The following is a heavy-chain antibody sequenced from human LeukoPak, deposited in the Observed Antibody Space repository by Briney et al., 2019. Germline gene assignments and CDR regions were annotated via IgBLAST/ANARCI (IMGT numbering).Heavy chain of an antibody. Sequence: PGGSLRLSCAASGFTFSSYSMNWVRQAPGKGLEWVSALTNSGGSGVSTYYADSVKGRFTISRDNSKNTLYLQMNSLRAEDTAVYYCAKVKWNSGSQRFDYWGQGTLVTVSS. CDR2: LTNSGGSGVST. J-gene: IGHJ4*02. CDR3: AKVKWNSGSQRFDY. CDR1: GFTFSSYS. D-gene: IGHD1-26*01. V-gene: IGHV3-23*01.